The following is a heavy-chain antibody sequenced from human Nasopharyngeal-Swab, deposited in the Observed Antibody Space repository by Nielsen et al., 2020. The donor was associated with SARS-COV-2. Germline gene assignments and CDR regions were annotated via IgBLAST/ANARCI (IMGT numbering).Heavy chain of an antibody. CDR1: GYTFTNYG. D-gene: IGHD1-26*01. CDR3: ARVTWQLVGYYHYYGMDV. V-gene: IGHV1-18*01. Sequence: ASVKVSCKASGYTFTNYGISWVRQAPGEGLEWMGWSSVYNGNTNYGQRVQGRVTMTTDTSTNTAYMELRSLRSDDTAVYYCARVTWQLVGYYHYYGMDVWGQGTTVTVSS. J-gene: IGHJ6*02. CDR2: SSVYNGNT.